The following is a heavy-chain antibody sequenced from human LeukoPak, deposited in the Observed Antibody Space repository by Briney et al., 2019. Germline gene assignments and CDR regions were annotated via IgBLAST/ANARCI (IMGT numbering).Heavy chain of an antibody. CDR3: AGDRSGPRYQFDY. CDR2: ISYGGSNK. V-gene: IGHV3-30*09. J-gene: IGHJ4*02. D-gene: IGHD2-2*01. CDR1: GFTFERYT. Sequence: PGGSLRLSCAASGFTFERYTIHWVRQAPGKGLEWVALISYGGSNKYYIDSVKRRFAISRNNSKNTMCLQRNSLRREDTAVYYCAGDRSGPRYQFDYWGQGTLVTVSS.